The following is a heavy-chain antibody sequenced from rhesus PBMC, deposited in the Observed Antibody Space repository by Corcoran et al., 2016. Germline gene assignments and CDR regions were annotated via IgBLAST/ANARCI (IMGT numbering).Heavy chain of an antibody. Sequence: QVQLPESGPGVVQPSETLSLTCAVSGYSISSGYAWSWIRQHPGPGLEWIGYIYGSSGSTNYNPSLKNRVTISKDTSKNQFSLKLSSVTAADTAVYYCARADWNSSFDYWGQGVLVTVSS. V-gene: IGHV4-76*01. CDR1: GYSISSGYA. J-gene: IGHJ4*01. CDR3: ARADWNSSFDY. CDR2: IYGSSGST. D-gene: IGHD1-26*01.